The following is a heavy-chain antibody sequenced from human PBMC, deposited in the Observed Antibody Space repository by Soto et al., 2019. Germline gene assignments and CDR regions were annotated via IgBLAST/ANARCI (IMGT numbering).Heavy chain of an antibody. D-gene: IGHD4-4*01. CDR1: GFSFSNYA. CDR3: AKDLIDYSISYFDY. Sequence: PGGSLRLSCATSGFSFSNYAMSWVRQAPGKGLEWVAGITSTGYTYYVESLKGRFTISRDNSKNTASLQMNSLRAEDTAVYYCAKDLIDYSISYFDYWGQGTLVTVSS. CDR2: ITSTGYT. V-gene: IGHV3-23*01. J-gene: IGHJ4*02.